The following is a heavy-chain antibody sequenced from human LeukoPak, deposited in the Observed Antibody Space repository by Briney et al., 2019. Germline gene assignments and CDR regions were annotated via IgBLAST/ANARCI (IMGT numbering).Heavy chain of an antibody. D-gene: IGHD3-3*01. CDR3: AKPLRFLEWLGAHDAFDG. J-gene: IGHJ3*01. CDR2: IWYDGSKK. V-gene: IGHV3-33*06. CDR1: GFTFSNYG. Sequence: AGGSLRLSCAASGFTFSNYGMHWVRQAPGKGLEWVALIWYDGSKKYYADSVKGRFTISRDNSKNTLYLQMNSLRAEDTAVYYCAKPLRFLEWLGAHDAFDGWGQGIMVTGSS.